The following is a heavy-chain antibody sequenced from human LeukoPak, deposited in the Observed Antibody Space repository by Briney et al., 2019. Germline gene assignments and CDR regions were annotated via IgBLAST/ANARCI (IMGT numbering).Heavy chain of an antibody. D-gene: IGHD3-3*01. Sequence: PGGSLRLSCAASGFTFSSYWMHWVRQAPGKGLVWVSRINSDGSSTSYADSVKGRSTISRDNAKNTLYLQMNSLRAEDTAVYYCAGEWVYDFWSGYYFDYWGQGTLVTVSS. CDR3: AGEWVYDFWSGYYFDY. CDR2: INSDGSST. J-gene: IGHJ4*02. CDR1: GFTFSSYW. V-gene: IGHV3-74*01.